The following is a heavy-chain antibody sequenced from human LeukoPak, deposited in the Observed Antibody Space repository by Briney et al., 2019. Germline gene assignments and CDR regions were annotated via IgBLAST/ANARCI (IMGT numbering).Heavy chain of an antibody. CDR2: IKSKTDGGTT. D-gene: IGHD5-12*01. V-gene: IGHV3-15*01. CDR3: TTGSGYSGYDRFDY. J-gene: IGHJ4*02. CDR1: GFTFSNAW. Sequence: PGGSLRLSCAASGFTFSNAWMSWVRQAPGKGLEWVGRIKSKTDGGTTDYAAPVKRRFTISRDDSKNTLYLQMNSLKTEDTAVYYCTTGSGYSGYDRFDYWGQGTLVTVSS.